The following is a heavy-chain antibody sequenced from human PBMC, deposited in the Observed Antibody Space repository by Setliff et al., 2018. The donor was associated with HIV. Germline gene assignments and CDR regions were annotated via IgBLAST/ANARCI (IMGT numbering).Heavy chain of an antibody. V-gene: IGHV3-30*02. J-gene: IGHJ3*02. CDR3: ANEGAAGDDAFDI. Sequence: PGGSLRLSCAASGFTFSNHGMHWVRQAPGKGLEWVAAIWYDGSNKYYADSVKGRFTISRDNSKNTLYLQMNSLRAEDTAVYYCANEGAAGDDAFDIWGQGTMVTVSS. D-gene: IGHD6-13*01. CDR2: IWYDGSNK. CDR1: GFTFSNHG.